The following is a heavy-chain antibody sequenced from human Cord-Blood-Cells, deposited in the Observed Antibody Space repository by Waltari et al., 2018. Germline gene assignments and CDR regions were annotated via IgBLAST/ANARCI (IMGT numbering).Heavy chain of an antibody. D-gene: IGHD6-13*01. CDR1: GYTFTDYY. Sequence: EVQLVQSGAEVKKPGATVKISCKVSGYTFTDYYMHWVQQAPGYGLEWMGLVDPEDGETIYAEKFQGRVTITADTSTDTAYMELSSLRSEDTAVYYCATVPIAAAGSRDYWYFDLWGRGTLVTVSS. CDR3: ATVPIAAAGSRDYWYFDL. J-gene: IGHJ2*01. CDR2: VDPEDGET. V-gene: IGHV1-69-2*01.